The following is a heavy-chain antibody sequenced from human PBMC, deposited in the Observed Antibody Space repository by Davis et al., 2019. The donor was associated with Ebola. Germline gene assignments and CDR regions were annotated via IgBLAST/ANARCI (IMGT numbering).Heavy chain of an antibody. CDR1: GGSISSGDYY. Sequence: PSETLSLTCTVSGGSISSGDYYWSWIRQPPGKGLEWIGYIYYSGSTYYNPSLKSRVTISVDTSKNQFSLKLSSVTAADTAVYYCARDRDVVVVPYGMDVWGQGTTVTVSS. CDR3: ARDRDVVVVPYGMDV. J-gene: IGHJ6*02. D-gene: IGHD2-15*01. CDR2: IYYSGST. V-gene: IGHV4-30-4*01.